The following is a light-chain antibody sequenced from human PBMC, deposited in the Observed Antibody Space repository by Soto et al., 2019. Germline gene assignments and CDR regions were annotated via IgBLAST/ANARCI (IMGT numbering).Light chain of an antibody. CDR3: QEAYSFPVT. V-gene: IGKV1D-12*01. J-gene: IGKJ5*01. Sequence: IQMTQSPASVSASVGDRVTITCRASQDISKWIAWYQQKPGRAPKLLIHTASTIQREVPSRFSVSGSGTDFTLTISSLQPEDFATYYCQEAYSFPVTFGLGTRLEIK. CDR2: TAS. CDR1: QDISKW.